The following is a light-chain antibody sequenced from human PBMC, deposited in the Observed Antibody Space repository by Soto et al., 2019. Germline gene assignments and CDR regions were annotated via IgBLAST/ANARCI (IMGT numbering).Light chain of an antibody. Sequence: QSALTQPASVSGSPGQSITISCTGTSSDVGGYNYVSWYQQHPGKAPKLMIYEVSNRPSGVSNRFSGSKSGSTASLTISGLQAEAEADYYCSSYTSSSTVVCGGGTPLTVL. J-gene: IGLJ2*01. V-gene: IGLV2-14*01. CDR1: SSDVGGYNY. CDR3: SSYTSSSTVV. CDR2: EVS.